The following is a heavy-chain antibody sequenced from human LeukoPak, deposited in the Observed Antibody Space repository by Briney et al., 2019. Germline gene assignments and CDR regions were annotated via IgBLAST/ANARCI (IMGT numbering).Heavy chain of an antibody. J-gene: IGHJ6*03. CDR3: ARDATTELGTVYMDV. V-gene: IGHV3-48*03. CDR1: GFTFSSYA. CDR2: ISTSGSSI. D-gene: IGHD4-17*01. Sequence: TGGSLSLSCAASGFTFSSYAMSWVRQAPGRGLEWLSHISTSGSSIHYADSVKGRFTISRDNAKNSLYLQMNSLRVEDTAVYYCARDATTELGTVYMDVWGKGTTVTISS.